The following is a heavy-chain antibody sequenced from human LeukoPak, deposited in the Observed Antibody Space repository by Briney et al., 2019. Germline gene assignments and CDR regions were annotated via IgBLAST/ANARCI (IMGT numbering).Heavy chain of an antibody. V-gene: IGHV3-30*02. CDR2: IRYDGSDK. CDR3: AKELLSSSSAFDY. Sequence: GGSLRLSCAASGFTFSSCGMHWVRQAPGKGLEWVAFIRYDGSDKYYADSVKGRFTISRDNSKNTLYLQMNSLRAEDTAVYYCAKELLSSSSAFDYRGQGTLVTVSS. D-gene: IGHD6-6*01. CDR1: GFTFSSCG. J-gene: IGHJ4*02.